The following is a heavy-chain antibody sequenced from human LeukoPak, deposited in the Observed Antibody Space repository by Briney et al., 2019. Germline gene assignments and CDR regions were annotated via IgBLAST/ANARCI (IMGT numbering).Heavy chain of an antibody. Sequence: GGSLRLSCAASGFTFSDYYMSWIRQTPGRGLEWLSYISISGTTINYADSVKGRFTVSRDDAKNSLYLQMNSLRAEDTAVYYCARTSYDHDSSDSSYFFDYWGQGTLVTVSS. CDR3: ARTSYDHDSSDSSYFFDY. V-gene: IGHV3-11*01. D-gene: IGHD3-22*01. CDR1: GFTFSDYY. J-gene: IGHJ4*02. CDR2: ISISGTTI.